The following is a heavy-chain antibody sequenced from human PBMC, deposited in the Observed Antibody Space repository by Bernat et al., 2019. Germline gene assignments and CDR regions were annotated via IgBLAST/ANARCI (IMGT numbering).Heavy chain of an antibody. CDR3: ARDGVRVVAGMPFDI. J-gene: IGHJ3*02. CDR2: ISSYNGNT. Sequence: QVQLVQSGAEVKKPGASVKVSCKASGYTFDSYGISWVRQAPGQGLEWMGWISSYNGNTKYAQKFQGRVTMTTDTSTSTAYMELRSLRSDDTAVYYCARDGVRVVAGMPFDIWGQGTMVTVS. CDR1: GYTFDSYG. V-gene: IGHV1-18*04. D-gene: IGHD6-19*01.